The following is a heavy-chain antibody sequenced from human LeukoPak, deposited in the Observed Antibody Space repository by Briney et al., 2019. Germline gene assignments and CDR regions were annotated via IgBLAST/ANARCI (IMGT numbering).Heavy chain of an antibody. CDR1: GFTFSSYG. D-gene: IGHD6-19*01. Sequence: GGSLRLSCAASGFTFSSYGMHWVRQAPGKGLEWVAVISYDGSNKYYADSVKGRFTISRDNSKNTLYLQTNSLRAEDTAVYYCAKDYLGYRAVADYYYGMDVWGQGTTVTVSS. CDR2: ISYDGSNK. CDR3: AKDYLGYRAVADYYYGMDV. J-gene: IGHJ6*02. V-gene: IGHV3-30*18.